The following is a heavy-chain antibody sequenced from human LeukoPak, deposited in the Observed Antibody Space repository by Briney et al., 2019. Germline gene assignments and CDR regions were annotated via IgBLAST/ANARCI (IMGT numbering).Heavy chain of an antibody. CDR1: GYTFTSYG. CDR3: ARATYYYDSSGYYHPGYFDY. Sequence: GASVKVSCKASGYTFTSYGISWVRQAPGQGLECMGYISAYDGNTNYAQKLQGRVTMTTDTSTSTAYMELRSLRSDDTAVYYCARATYYYDSSGYYHPGYFDYWGQGTLVTVSS. J-gene: IGHJ4*02. V-gene: IGHV1-18*01. CDR2: ISAYDGNT. D-gene: IGHD3-22*01.